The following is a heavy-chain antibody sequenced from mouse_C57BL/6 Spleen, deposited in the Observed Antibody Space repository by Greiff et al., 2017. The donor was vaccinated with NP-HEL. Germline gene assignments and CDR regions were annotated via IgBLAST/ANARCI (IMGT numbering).Heavy chain of an antibody. Sequence: VMLVESGAELVKPGASVKISCKASGYAFSSYWMNWVKQRPGKGLEWIGQIYPGDGDTNYNGKFKGKATLTADKSSSTAYMPLSSLTSEDSAVYFSARRGQPRTYWGQGTLVTVSA. CDR3: ARRGQPRTY. J-gene: IGHJ3*01. CDR2: IYPGDGDT. CDR1: GYAFSSYW. V-gene: IGHV1-80*01. D-gene: IGHD6-1*01.